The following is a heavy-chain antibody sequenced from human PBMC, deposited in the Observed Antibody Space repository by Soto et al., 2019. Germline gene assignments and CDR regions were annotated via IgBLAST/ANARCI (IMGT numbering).Heavy chain of an antibody. CDR3: AKDVEGDYFDY. CDR2: ISWNSGNI. V-gene: IGHV3-9*01. Sequence: EVRLVESGGGLVQPGRSLRLSCAASGFTFDDYAMHWVRQAPGKGLEWVSRISWNSGNIDYADSVKGRFTISRDNSKNSLYLQIDSLRAEDTALYYCAKDVEGDYFDYWGQGTLVTVSS. CDR1: GFTFDDYA. J-gene: IGHJ4*02. D-gene: IGHD3-16*01.